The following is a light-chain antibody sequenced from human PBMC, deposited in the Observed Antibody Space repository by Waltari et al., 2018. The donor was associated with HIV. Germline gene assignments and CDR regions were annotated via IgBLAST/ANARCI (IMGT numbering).Light chain of an antibody. CDR1: RSDVGGFIA. V-gene: IGLV2-14*01. Sequence: QSALTQPASVSGSPGPSISISCTGPRSDVGGFIAVSWYQQHQAKAPKLVILEFSNRPSGVSNRFSGSKSGNRASLTISGLQAEDEAYYYCSSYTSSDTVVFGGGTKVTVL. CDR3: SSYTSSDTVV. CDR2: EFS. J-gene: IGLJ2*01.